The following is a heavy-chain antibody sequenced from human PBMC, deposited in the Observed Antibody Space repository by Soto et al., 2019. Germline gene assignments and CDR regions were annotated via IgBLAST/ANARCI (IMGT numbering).Heavy chain of an antibody. CDR3: AASEEYYDFWSGYPSHFDY. CDR1: GRSISSSSYY. CDR2: IYYSGST. J-gene: IGHJ4*02. V-gene: IGHV4-39*01. D-gene: IGHD3-3*01. Sequence: QLQLQESGPGLVKPSETLSLTCTVSGRSISSSSYYWGWIRQPPGKGLGWIGSIYYSGSTYYNPSLKSRVTLSVDTAKNQFSLKLSSVTAADTAVYYCAASEEYYDFWSGYPSHFDYWGQGTLVTVSS.